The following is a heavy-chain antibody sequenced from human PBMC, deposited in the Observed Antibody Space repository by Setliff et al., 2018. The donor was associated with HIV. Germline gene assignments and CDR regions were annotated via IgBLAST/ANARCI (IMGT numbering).Heavy chain of an antibody. D-gene: IGHD2-2*01. Sequence: GGSLRLSCAASGFTFSNYWMTWLRRAPGRGLEWVANIKQDGSDMHYIESVKGRFTISRDTSKNTLYLQMNSLRAEDTAVYYCARRAYCSSTTCFDNWGQGTLDTVSS. J-gene: IGHJ4*02. V-gene: IGHV3-7*01. CDR3: ARRAYCSSTTCFDN. CDR2: IKQDGSDM. CDR1: GFTFSNYW.